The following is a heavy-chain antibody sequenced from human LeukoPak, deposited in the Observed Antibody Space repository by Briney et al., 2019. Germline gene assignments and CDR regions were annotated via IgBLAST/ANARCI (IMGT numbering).Heavy chain of an antibody. Sequence: GGSLRLSCGASGFTFSNYWMSWVRQAPGKGLEWVSAISGSGGSTYYADSVKGRFTISRDNSKNTLYLQMNSLRAEDTAVYYCAKGYYDFWSGYYTPFDYWGQGTLVTVSS. J-gene: IGHJ4*02. CDR2: ISGSGGST. D-gene: IGHD3-3*01. V-gene: IGHV3-23*01. CDR1: GFTFSNYW. CDR3: AKGYYDFWSGYYTPFDY.